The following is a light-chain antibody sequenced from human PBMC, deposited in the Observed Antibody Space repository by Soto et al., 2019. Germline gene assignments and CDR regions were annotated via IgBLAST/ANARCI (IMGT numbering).Light chain of an antibody. J-gene: IGLJ1*01. CDR3: RSYAGSNSWV. Sequence: QSALTQPPSASGSPGQSVTISCTGTSSDVGGYNYVSWYQQHPGKAPKLMIYEVSKRPSGVPDRFSGSKSGNTASLTVSGLQAEDEADYYCRSYAGSNSWVFGTGTKVTVL. CDR2: EVS. CDR1: SSDVGGYNY. V-gene: IGLV2-8*01.